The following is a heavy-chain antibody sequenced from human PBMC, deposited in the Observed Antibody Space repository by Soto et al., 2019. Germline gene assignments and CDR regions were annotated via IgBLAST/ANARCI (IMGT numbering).Heavy chain of an antibody. CDR1: GGSISRGGYY. Sequence: PSETLSLTCTVSGGSISRGGYYWSWIRPHPGKGLEWIGEINHSGSTNYNPSLKSRVTISVDTSKNQFSLKLSSVTAADTAVYYCARERRDGSGSYYYYYYYMDVWGKGTTVTVSS. V-gene: IGHV4-31*03. CDR2: INHSGST. D-gene: IGHD3-10*01. CDR3: ARERRDGSGSYYYYYYYMDV. J-gene: IGHJ6*03.